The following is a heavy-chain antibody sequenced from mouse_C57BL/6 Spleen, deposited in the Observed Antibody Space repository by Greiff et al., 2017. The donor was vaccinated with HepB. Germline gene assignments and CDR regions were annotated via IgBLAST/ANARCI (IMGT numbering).Heavy chain of an antibody. CDR2: ISDGGSYT. Sequence: EVHLVESGGGLVKPGGSLKLSCAASGFTFSSYAMSWVRQTPEKRLEWVATISDGGSYTYYPDNVKGRFTISRDNAKNNLYLQMSHLKSEDTAMYYCAREGGNYVMDYWGQGTSVTVSS. J-gene: IGHJ4*01. D-gene: IGHD2-14*01. CDR3: AREGGNYVMDY. CDR1: GFTFSSYA. V-gene: IGHV5-4*01.